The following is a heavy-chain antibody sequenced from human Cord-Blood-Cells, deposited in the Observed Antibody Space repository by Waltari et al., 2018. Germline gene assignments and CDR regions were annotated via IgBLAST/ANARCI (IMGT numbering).Heavy chain of an antibody. J-gene: IGHJ4*02. V-gene: IGHV4-39*07. CDR2: IYYSGST. Sequence: QLQLQESGPGLVKPSATLSLTCPVSGGSISSSSYYWGWIRQPPGKGLEWIGSIYYSGSTYYNPSLKSRVTISVDTSKNQFSLKLSSVTAADTAVYYCARVITMVRGVIIDYWGQGTLVTVSS. D-gene: IGHD3-10*01. CDR3: ARVITMVRGVIIDY. CDR1: GGSISSSSYY.